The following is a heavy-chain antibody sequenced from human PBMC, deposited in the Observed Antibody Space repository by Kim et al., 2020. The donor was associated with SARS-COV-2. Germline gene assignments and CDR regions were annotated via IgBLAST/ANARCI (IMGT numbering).Heavy chain of an antibody. Sequence: GGSLRLSCAASRFTFSSYTMNWVRQAPGKGLEWVSSISSSSSYIYYADSVKGRFTISRDNTKNSLYLLMNSLRVEDTAVYYCARYDFFGGYRDDAFDIWG. V-gene: IGHV3-21*01. CDR2: ISSSSSYI. D-gene: IGHD3-3*01. CDR3: ARYDFFGGYRDDAFDI. CDR1: RFTFSSYT. J-gene: IGHJ3*02.